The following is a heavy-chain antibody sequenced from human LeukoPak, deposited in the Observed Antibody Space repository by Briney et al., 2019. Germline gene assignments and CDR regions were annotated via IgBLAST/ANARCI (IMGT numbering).Heavy chain of an antibody. D-gene: IGHD3-10*01. Sequence: SETLTLTCTVSGGSISSYYWSWLRQSPGKGLEWIGYIYYSGSTNYNPSLKSRVTISIDTSKNQFSLKLSSVTAADTAVYYCARVTGRHWFDPWGQGTLVTVSS. CDR2: IYYSGST. V-gene: IGHV4-59*01. J-gene: IGHJ5*02. CDR3: ARVTGRHWFDP. CDR1: GGSISSYY.